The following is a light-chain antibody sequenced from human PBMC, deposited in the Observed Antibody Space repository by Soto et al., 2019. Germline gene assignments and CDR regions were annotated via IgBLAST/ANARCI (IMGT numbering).Light chain of an antibody. V-gene: IGKV3-20*01. CDR2: GAS. J-gene: IGKJ1*01. Sequence: EIVLTQSPGTLSLSPGERATLSCRASQSVSNYLAWYQQKPGQAPRLLIYGASRRATVIPDRFSGSGSGTDFTLTISRLEPEDFGVYYCQQYGGSPQTFGQGTNVEIK. CDR1: QSVSNY. CDR3: QQYGGSPQT.